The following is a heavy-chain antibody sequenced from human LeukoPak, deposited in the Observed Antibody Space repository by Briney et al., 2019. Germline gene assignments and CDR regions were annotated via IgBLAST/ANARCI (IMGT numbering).Heavy chain of an antibody. Sequence: GESLKISCKGSGYSFTSYWIVWVRQMPGKGLEWMGIIYPGDSDTRYSPSFQGQATISADKSISTAYLQWSSLKASDTAMYYCAREGQQLGKSDGMDVWGKGTPVTVSS. CDR1: GYSFTSYW. D-gene: IGHD6-13*01. CDR3: AREGQQLGKSDGMDV. CDR2: IYPGDSDT. J-gene: IGHJ6*04. V-gene: IGHV5-51*01.